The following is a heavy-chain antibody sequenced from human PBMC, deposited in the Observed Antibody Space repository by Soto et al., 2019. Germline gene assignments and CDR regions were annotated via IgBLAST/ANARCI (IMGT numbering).Heavy chain of an antibody. Sequence: LRLSCAASGFTFSSYGMHWVRQAPGKGLEWVAVISYDGSNKYYADSVKGRFTISRDNSKNTLYLQMNSLRAEDTAVYYCATYQVYWGQGTLVTVSS. V-gene: IGHV3-30*03. J-gene: IGHJ4*02. CDR1: GFTFSSYG. CDR3: ATYQVY. CDR2: ISYDGSNK.